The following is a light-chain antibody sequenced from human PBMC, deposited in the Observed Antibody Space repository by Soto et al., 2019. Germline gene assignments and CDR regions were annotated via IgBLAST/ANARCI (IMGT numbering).Light chain of an antibody. CDR1: SSDVGGYNL. CDR2: EGS. Sequence: QSALTQPASVSGSPGQSITISCTGTSSDVGGYNLVSWYQQHPGKAPKLMIYEGSKRPSGVSNRFSGSKSGNTASLTISGLQAEDEADYYCCSYAGSRVFGGGTKVTVL. J-gene: IGLJ3*02. CDR3: CSYAGSRV. V-gene: IGLV2-23*01.